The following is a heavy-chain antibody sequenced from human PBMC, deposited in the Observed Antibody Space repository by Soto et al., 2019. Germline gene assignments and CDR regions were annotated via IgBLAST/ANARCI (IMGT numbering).Heavy chain of an antibody. Sequence: ASVKVSCKASGYTFTSYGISWVRQAPGQGLEWMGWISAYNGNTNYAQKLQGRVTMTTDTSTSTAYMELRSLRSDDTAVYYWAKNYSSGGALWFAPWGQGTLVTVSS. CDR3: AKNYSSGGALWFAP. J-gene: IGHJ5*02. D-gene: IGHD6-19*01. CDR2: ISAYNGNT. CDR1: GYTFTSYG. V-gene: IGHV1-18*01.